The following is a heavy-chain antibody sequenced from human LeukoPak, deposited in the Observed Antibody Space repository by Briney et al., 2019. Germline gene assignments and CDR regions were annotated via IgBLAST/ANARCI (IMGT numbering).Heavy chain of an antibody. Sequence: SETLSLTCTVSGGSISSGDYYWSWIRQHPGKGLEWIGYIHYSGSTHYNPSLKSRVIISVDTSKNLFSLKLRSVAAADTAVYYCARSRAGFTVIYFDYWGQGTLVTVSS. V-gene: IGHV4-31*03. CDR3: ARSRAGFTVIYFDY. CDR2: IHYSGST. D-gene: IGHD4-17*01. J-gene: IGHJ4*02. CDR1: GGSISSGDYY.